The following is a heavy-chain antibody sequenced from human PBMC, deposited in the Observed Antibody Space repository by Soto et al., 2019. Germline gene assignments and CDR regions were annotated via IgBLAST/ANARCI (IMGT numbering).Heavy chain of an antibody. CDR1: GFSLTTSGVG. J-gene: IGHJ4*02. V-gene: IGHV2-5*02. CDR3: AHRMTYDDWDY. Sequence: QITLKESGPTLVKPTQTLTLTCTFAGFSLTTSGVGVGCIRQPPGKALECLALIYWDDDKRYSPSLRSRLTITKATSKSQVGLIMTNMDPVDTATYYCAHRMTYDDWDYWGQGTLVTVSS. D-gene: IGHD4-17*01. CDR2: IYWDDDK.